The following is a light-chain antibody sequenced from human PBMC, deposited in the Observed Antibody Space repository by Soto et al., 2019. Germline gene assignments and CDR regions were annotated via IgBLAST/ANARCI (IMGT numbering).Light chain of an antibody. CDR1: SSDVDTYNY. CDR2: DVS. CDR3: SSYTSSNTLGV. Sequence: QSALTQPASVSGSPGQSITISCTGTSSDVDTYNYVSWYQQYPGKAPKLMIHDVSNRPSGVSNRVSGSKSGNTASLTISGLQAEDEADYYCSSYTSSNTLGVFGGGTQLTVL. J-gene: IGLJ2*01. V-gene: IGLV2-14*01.